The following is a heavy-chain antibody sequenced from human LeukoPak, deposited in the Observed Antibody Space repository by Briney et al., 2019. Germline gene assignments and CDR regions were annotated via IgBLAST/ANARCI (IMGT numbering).Heavy chain of an antibody. J-gene: IGHJ4*02. CDR3: ARKGAGTSASHFDY. Sequence: KPGGSLRLSCAAPGFTFSSYSMNWVRQAPGKGLEWVSSISSSSSYIHYADAVKGRFTISRDNAKNSLYLQMNSLRAEDTAVYYCARKGAGTSASHFDYWGQGTLVTVSS. CDR2: ISSSSSYI. D-gene: IGHD6-19*01. V-gene: IGHV3-21*01. CDR1: GFTFSSYS.